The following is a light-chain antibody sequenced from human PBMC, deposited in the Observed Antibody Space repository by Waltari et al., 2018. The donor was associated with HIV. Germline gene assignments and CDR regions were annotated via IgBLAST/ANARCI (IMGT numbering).Light chain of an antibody. V-gene: IGKV1-5*03. J-gene: IGKJ5*01. Sequence: DIQMTQSPSTLSASVGDRVTITCRASQSINSWLAWYQQKPGQAPKVLIYKVSNLQSGVPSRFSGSGSGTEFTLTISSQQPDDFAIYYCQQYKTPPITFGQGTRLEIK. CDR3: QQYKTPPIT. CDR1: QSINSW. CDR2: KVS.